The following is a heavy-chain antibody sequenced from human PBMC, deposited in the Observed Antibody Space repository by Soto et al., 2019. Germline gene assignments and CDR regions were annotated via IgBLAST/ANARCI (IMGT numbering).Heavy chain of an antibody. D-gene: IGHD2-15*01. J-gene: IGHJ6*03. CDR1: GFTFSSYA. V-gene: IGHV3-23*01. Sequence: GGSLRLSCAASGFTFSSYAMSWVRQAPGKGLEWVSAISGSGGSTYYADSVKGRFTISRDNSKNTLYLQMNSLRAEDTAVYYCARVADCSGGSCYSYYYYYMDVWGKGTTVTVSS. CDR3: ARVADCSGGSCYSYYYYYMDV. CDR2: ISGSGGST.